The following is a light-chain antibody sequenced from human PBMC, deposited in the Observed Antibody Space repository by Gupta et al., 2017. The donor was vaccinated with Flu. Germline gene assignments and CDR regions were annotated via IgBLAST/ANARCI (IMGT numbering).Light chain of an antibody. CDR1: RSNIGTHFD. Sequence: QSVLTQPPSVSGAPGQRVTISCTGSRSNIGTHFDVHWYQQIPGTHPRALRDGTRNRPSGVPDRFAASKSGTSASLAITGLQAEDEADDYGQCFDISLSRWVFGGGTKLTVL. V-gene: IGLV1-40*01. CDR2: GTR. CDR3: QCFDISLSRWV. J-gene: IGLJ3*02.